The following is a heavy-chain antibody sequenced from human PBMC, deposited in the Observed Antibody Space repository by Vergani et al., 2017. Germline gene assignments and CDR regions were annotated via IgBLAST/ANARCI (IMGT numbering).Heavy chain of an antibody. Sequence: QVQLQESGPGLVKPSGTLSLTCAVSGGSISSSNWWSWVRQPPGKGLEWIGEIYHSGSTNYNPSLKSRVTISVDKSKNQFSLKLSSVTAADTAVYYCARDRGSGSYGGIDYWYFDLWGRGTLVTVSS. CDR2: IYHSGST. J-gene: IGHJ2*01. CDR3: ARDRGSGSYGGIDYWYFDL. D-gene: IGHD1-26*01. V-gene: IGHV4-4*02. CDR1: GGSISSSNW.